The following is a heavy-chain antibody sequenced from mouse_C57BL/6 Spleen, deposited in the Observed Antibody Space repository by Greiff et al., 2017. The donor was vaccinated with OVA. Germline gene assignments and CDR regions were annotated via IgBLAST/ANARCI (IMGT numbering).Heavy chain of an antibody. J-gene: IGHJ4*01. CDR1: GFTFSSYG. Sequence: EVKVVESGGDLVKPGGSLKLSCAASGFTFSSYGMSWVRQTPDKRLEWVATISSGGSYTYYPDSVKGRFTISRDNAKNTLYLQMSSLKSEDTAMYYCARSYYGSSYDYAMDYWGQGTSVTVSS. CDR2: ISSGGSYT. D-gene: IGHD1-1*01. V-gene: IGHV5-6*01. CDR3: ARSYYGSSYDYAMDY.